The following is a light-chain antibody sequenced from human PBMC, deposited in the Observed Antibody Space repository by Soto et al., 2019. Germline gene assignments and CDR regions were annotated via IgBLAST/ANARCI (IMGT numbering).Light chain of an antibody. CDR2: EVS. J-gene: IGLJ2*01. CDR1: SGDVGGYDY. V-gene: IGLV2-8*01. Sequence: QSALTQPPSASGSPGQSVTISCTGTSGDVGGYDYVSWYQHHPGKAPKLLIYEVSQRPSGIPDRFSASKSGNTASLTVSGLQPEDEADYYCSSYAGSDNLLFGGGTKLTVL. CDR3: SSYAGSDNLL.